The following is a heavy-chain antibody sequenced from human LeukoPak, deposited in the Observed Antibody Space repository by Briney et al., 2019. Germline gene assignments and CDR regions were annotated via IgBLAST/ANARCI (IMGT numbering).Heavy chain of an antibody. CDR3: TRSSWYSEYYFDY. J-gene: IGHJ4*02. Sequence: GEALLLSCAASGFTFSSYAMSWVRQPPGKGLEWVSAINGSGGITYDAYSVNRRFTISSDNSNNTLYLQMNSLRAEDTSVYYCTRSSWYSEYYFDYWGEGTLVTVSS. CDR1: GFTFSSYA. V-gene: IGHV3-23*01. CDR2: INGSGGIT. D-gene: IGHD2-15*01.